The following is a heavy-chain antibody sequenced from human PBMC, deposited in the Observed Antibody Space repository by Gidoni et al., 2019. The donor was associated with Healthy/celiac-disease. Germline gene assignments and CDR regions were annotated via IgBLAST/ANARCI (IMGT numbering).Heavy chain of an antibody. D-gene: IGHD6-13*01. CDR2: ISSSSSYI. V-gene: IGHV3-21*01. CDR3: ARDKWAAAAAGTTYYYYGMDV. Sequence: EWVSSISSSSSYIYYADSVKGRFTISRDNAKNSLYLQMNSLRAEDTAVYYCARDKWAAAAAGTTYYYYGMDVWGQGTTVTVSS. J-gene: IGHJ6*02.